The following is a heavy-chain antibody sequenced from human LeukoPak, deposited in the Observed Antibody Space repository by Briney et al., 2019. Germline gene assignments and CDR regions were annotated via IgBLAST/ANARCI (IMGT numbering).Heavy chain of an antibody. CDR2: INHSGST. J-gene: IGHJ5*02. D-gene: IGHD3-3*01. CDR3: ARANYDFWSGRGWFDP. V-gene: IGHV4-34*01. Sequence: SETLSLTCTVSGGSISSYYWSWIRQPPGKGLEWIGEINHSGSTNYNPSLKSRVTISVDTSKNQFFLKLSSVTAADTAVYYCARANYDFWSGRGWFDPWGQGTLVTVSS. CDR1: GGSISSYY.